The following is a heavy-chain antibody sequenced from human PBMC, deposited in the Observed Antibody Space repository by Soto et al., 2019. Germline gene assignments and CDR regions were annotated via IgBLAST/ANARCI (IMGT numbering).Heavy chain of an antibody. CDR2: ISAYNGNT. J-gene: IGHJ4*02. Sequence: QVQLVQSGAEVKKPGASVKVSCKASGYTFTSYGISWVRQAPGQGPEWMGWISAYNGNTNYAQKLQGRVTMTTDTSTSTAYMELRSLRSDDTAVYYCAIQPISIAAAGTLDYWGQGTLVTVSS. V-gene: IGHV1-18*01. CDR3: AIQPISIAAAGTLDY. D-gene: IGHD6-13*01. CDR1: GYTFTSYG.